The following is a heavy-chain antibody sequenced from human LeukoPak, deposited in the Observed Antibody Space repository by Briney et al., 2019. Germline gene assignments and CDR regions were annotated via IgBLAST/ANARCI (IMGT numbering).Heavy chain of an antibody. D-gene: IGHD2-21*02. CDR3: ARGGFYCGGDCYVDY. Sequence: SETLSLTCAVYGGSFSGYYWSWIRQPPGKGLEWIGEINHSGSTNYNPSLTSRVTISVDTSKNQFSLRLSSVTAADTAVYYCARGGFYCGGDCYVDYWGQGTLVTVSS. V-gene: IGHV4-34*01. CDR2: INHSGST. CDR1: GGSFSGYY. J-gene: IGHJ4*02.